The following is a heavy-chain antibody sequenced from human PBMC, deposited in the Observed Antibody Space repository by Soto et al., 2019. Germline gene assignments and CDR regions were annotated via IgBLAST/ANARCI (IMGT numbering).Heavy chain of an antibody. CDR1: GASINSGGYY. D-gene: IGHD4-17*01. V-gene: IGHV4-31*03. CDR3: ASGDAWEALLAH. J-gene: IGHJ4*02. Sequence: QVQLQESGPGLVKPSETLSLTCTVSGASINSGGYYWSWIRQLPGKGLEWIGYIYFSGSTYYNPSLESRVTISLDTSQNQFSLKPSSVTAADTAMYFCASGDAWEALLAHWGQGILVTVSS. CDR2: IYFSGST.